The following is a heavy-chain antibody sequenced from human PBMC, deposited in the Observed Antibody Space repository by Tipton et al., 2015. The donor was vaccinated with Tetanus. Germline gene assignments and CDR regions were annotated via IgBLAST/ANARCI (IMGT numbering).Heavy chain of an antibody. J-gene: IGHJ6*02. Sequence: TLSLTCTVSGGSLTTTNDYWAWIRQPPGKGLEWVGSMFFGGNSYYSAALRSRVAISMDLSKNQFSLKLRSVTAADTAVYYCARQGAGPYSSSSYGSNYHFFYAMDVWGQGTTVTVS. V-gene: IGHV4-39*01. CDR1: GGSLTTTNDY. CDR2: MFFGGNS. CDR3: ARQGAGPYSSSSYGSNYHFFYAMDV. D-gene: IGHD6-13*01.